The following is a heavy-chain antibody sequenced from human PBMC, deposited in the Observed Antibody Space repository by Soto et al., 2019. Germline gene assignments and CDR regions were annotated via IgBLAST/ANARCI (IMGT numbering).Heavy chain of an antibody. Sequence: GWIRQPPGKALEWLALIYWDDDKRYSPSLKSRLTITKDTSKNQVVLTMTNMDPVDTATYYCAHRPREYTYGTFDYWGQGTLVTVSS. CDR2: IYWDDDK. V-gene: IGHV2-5*02. J-gene: IGHJ4*02. CDR3: AHRPREYTYGTFDY. D-gene: IGHD5-18*01.